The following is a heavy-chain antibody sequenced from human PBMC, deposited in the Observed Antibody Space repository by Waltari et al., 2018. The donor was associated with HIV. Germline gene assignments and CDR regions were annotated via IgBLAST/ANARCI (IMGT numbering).Heavy chain of an antibody. CDR1: GFPFQNYA. J-gene: IGHJ5*02. V-gene: IGHV3-23*01. CDR2: VSVSGYST. Sequence: ELYLLESGGGLVQPGGSLRVSCGGSGFPFQNYAVSWVRQAPGKGLEWISSVSVSGYSTYYADSVEVRFTISRDNSKNMLYLQMNGLRFDDTSVYYCAGYDDRGDFPWGQGTLFTVSA. CDR3: AGYDDRGDFP. D-gene: IGHD2-21*01.